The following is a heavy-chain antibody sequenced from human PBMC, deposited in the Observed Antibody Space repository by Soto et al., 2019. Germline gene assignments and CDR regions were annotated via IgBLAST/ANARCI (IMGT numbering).Heavy chain of an antibody. CDR3: ARDRRYDSSGSALYYYYYGMDV. D-gene: IGHD3-22*01. CDR2: ISSSGSTI. CDR1: GFTFSSYE. J-gene: IGHJ6*02. Sequence: PGGSLRLSCAASGFTFSSYEMNWVRQAPGKGLEWVSYISSSGSTIYYADSVKGRFTISRDNAKNSLYLQMNSLRAEDTAVYYCARDRRYDSSGSALYYYYYGMDVWGQGTTVTVSS. V-gene: IGHV3-48*03.